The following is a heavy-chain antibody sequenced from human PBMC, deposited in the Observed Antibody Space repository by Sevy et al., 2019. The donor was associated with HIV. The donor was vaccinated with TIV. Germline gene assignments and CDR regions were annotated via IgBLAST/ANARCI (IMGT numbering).Heavy chain of an antibody. CDR1: GFTFSNYA. CDR2: ISDSGDST. Sequence: GGSLRLSCAASGFTFSNYAINWVRQAPGKGLEWVSRISDSGDSTFYSDSVKGRFTISRDNSKNTVHLQMNSLRVEDTAVYYCAQVAVPADIDPSYYYAYGMDVWGQGTTVTVSS. J-gene: IGHJ6*02. V-gene: IGHV3-23*01. CDR3: AQVAVPADIDPSYYYAYGMDV. D-gene: IGHD2-2*01.